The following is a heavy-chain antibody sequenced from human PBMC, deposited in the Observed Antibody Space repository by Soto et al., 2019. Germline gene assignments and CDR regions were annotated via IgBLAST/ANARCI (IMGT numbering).Heavy chain of an antibody. V-gene: IGHV4-61*01. J-gene: IGHJ4*02. CDR3: ARTMVGARAGYFDY. D-gene: IGHD1-26*01. Sequence: SETLSLTCTVSRGSVSSGSYYWSWIRQPPGKGLEGIGYIYYSGSTNYNPSLKSRVTISVDTSKNQFSLKLSSVTAADTAVYYCARTMVGARAGYFDYWGRGTLVTAS. CDR2: IYYSGST. CDR1: RGSVSSGSYY.